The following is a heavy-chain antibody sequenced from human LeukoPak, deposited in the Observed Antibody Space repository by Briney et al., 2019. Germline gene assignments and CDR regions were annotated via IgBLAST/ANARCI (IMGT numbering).Heavy chain of an antibody. V-gene: IGHV3-21*01. J-gene: IGHJ4*02. CDR3: AIRVVAALSRGGDDY. Sequence: PGGSLRLSCTASGFTFSSYAMSWVRQAPGKGLEWVSSISGSRNYIYYADSVKGRFTVSRDNAKNSVYLQMNSLRAEDTAVFYCAIRVVAALSRGGDDYWGQGTLVTVSS. CDR2: ISGSRNYI. CDR1: GFTFSSYA. D-gene: IGHD2-15*01.